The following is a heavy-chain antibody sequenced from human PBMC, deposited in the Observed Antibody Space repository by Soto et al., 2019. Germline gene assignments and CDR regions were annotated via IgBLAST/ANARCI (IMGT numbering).Heavy chain of an antibody. CDR1: GHTLTELS. CDR3: AAGGTRWLHSPFDY. J-gene: IGHJ4*02. CDR2: FDPEDGET. D-gene: IGHD1-1*01. V-gene: IGHV1-24*01. Sequence: QVQLVQSGAEVRKPGASVQVSCKVSGHTLTELSMHWVRQAPGKGREWMGGFDPEDGETISAQKFQGRVTVTEDTSTDSTYLELSSLRSEDTAVYYCAAGGTRWLHSPFDYWGQGTLVTISS.